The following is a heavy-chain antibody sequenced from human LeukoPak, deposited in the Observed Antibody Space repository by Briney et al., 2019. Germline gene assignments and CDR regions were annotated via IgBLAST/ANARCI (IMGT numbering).Heavy chain of an antibody. V-gene: IGHV4-39*01. CDR2: IYYSGST. CDR3: GVLIAAAGYLDP. CDR1: GDSISYTNYY. J-gene: IGHJ5*02. D-gene: IGHD6-13*01. Sequence: PSETLSLTCTVSGDSISYTNYYWGWIRQPPGKGLEWIGSIYYSGSTYYNPSLKSRVTISVDTSKNQFSLKLSSVTAADTAVYYCGVLIAAAGYLDPWGQGTLVTVSS.